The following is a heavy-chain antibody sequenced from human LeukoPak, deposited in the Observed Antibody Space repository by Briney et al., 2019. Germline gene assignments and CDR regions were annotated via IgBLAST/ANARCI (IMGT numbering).Heavy chain of an antibody. J-gene: IGHJ3*02. CDR2: IIPILGIA. D-gene: IGHD1-20*01. CDR3: ARELSITGTTGDAFDI. CDR1: GGTFSSYA. V-gene: IGHV1-69*04. Sequence: ASVKVSCKASGGTFSSYAISWVRQAPGQGLEWMGRIIPILGIANYAQKFQGRVTITADKSTSTAYMELSSLRAEDTAVYYCARELSITGTTGDAFDIRGQGTMVTVSS.